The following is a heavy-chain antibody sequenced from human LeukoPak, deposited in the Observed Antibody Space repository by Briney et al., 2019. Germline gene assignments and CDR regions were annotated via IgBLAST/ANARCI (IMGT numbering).Heavy chain of an antibody. Sequence: SETLSLTCTVSGGSISSHFWSWIRQPPGKGLEGIGYIYYSGSTNYNPSLKSRVTISVDTSKNQFSLKLSSVTAADTAVYYCARVRRDTAMAQFDYWGQGTLVTVSS. J-gene: IGHJ4*02. CDR2: IYYSGST. CDR3: ARVRRDTAMAQFDY. CDR1: GGSISSHF. V-gene: IGHV4-59*11. D-gene: IGHD5-18*01.